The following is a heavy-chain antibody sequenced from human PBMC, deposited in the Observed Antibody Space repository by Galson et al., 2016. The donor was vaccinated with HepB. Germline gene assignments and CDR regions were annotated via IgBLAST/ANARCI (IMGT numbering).Heavy chain of an antibody. D-gene: IGHD3-9*01. Sequence: SVKVSCKASGYTFTSSYMHWVRQAPGQGLEWMGIINPSGGRTRYAQEFKGRVTMTRDTSTSTIDMELSSLRSDDTAVYYCARGQTNGIYYDILNGYYKEHVRQIDYWGQGTLVTVSS. V-gene: IGHV1-46*01. CDR1: GYTFTSSY. J-gene: IGHJ4*01. CDR2: INPSGGRT. CDR3: ARGQTNGIYYDILNGYYKEHVRQIDY.